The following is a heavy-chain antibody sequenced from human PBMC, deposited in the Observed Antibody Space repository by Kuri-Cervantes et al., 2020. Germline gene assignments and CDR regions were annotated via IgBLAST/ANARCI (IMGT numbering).Heavy chain of an antibody. CDR2: IYYGGST. Sequence: SETLSLTCTVSGGSISSYYWSWIRQSPGKGLEWIGYIYYGGSTNYNPSLKSRVTISVDTSKNQFSLKLSSVTAADTAVYYCARGGYSYGYYFDYWGQGTLVTVSS. CDR1: GGSISSYY. D-gene: IGHD5-18*01. J-gene: IGHJ4*02. CDR3: ARGGYSYGYYFDY. V-gene: IGHV4-59*01.